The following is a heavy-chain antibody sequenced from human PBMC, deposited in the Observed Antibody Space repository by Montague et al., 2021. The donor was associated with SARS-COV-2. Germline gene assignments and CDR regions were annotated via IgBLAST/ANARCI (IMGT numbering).Heavy chain of an antibody. J-gene: IGHJ4*02. Sequence: SETLSLTCTVSGGSISSPDYYWGWIRQSPGMGLEWIGSISYTGRTHYTPSLRSRVSFSMATFKNHFTLGLSSVTVADTAVYFCARQLPSYCATNKCYPYYLDGWGQGALVTVSS. V-gene: IGHV4-39*01. CDR2: ISYTGRT. D-gene: IGHD2-8*01. CDR3: ARQLPSYCATNKCYPYYLDG. CDR1: GGSISSPDYY.